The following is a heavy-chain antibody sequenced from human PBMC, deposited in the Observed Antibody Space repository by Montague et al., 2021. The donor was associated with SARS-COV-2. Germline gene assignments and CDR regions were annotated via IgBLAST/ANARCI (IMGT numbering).Heavy chain of an antibody. CDR1: GGSFSGYY. CDR3: ARGRAVTSFYYYYYGMDV. CDR2: INHSGST. J-gene: IGHJ6*02. Sequence: SETLSLTCAVYGGSFSGYYWSWIRQPPGKGLEWIGEINHSGSTNYNSSLKIRVTISVATSKNQFSLKLSSVTAADTAVYYCARGRAVTSFYYYYYGMDVWGQGITVTVSS. D-gene: IGHD4-17*01. V-gene: IGHV4-34*01.